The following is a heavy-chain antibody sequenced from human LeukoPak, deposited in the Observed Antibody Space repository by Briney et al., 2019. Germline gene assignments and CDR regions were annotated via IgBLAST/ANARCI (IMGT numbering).Heavy chain of an antibody. D-gene: IGHD1-26*01. Sequence: SQTLSPTCSVSGGSIFTYNYYWTWIRQPAGKTLECIGRIYGSGRTNYNPSLKSRVTMSVDTSKNQFPLKLNSVTAADTAVYYCARYSGIYSYFDYWGQGALVTVSS. CDR2: IYGSGRT. CDR1: GGSIFTYNYY. V-gene: IGHV4-61*02. J-gene: IGHJ4*02. CDR3: ARYSGIYSYFDY.